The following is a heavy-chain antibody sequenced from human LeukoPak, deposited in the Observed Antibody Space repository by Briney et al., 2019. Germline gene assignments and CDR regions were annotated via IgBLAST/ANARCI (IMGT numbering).Heavy chain of an antibody. Sequence: GGSLRLSCAASGFTVSSNYMSWVRQAPGKGLEWVSVIYSGGSAYYADSVKGRFTISRDNSKNTLYLQINSLRAEDTAVYYCARTAVAGTVYFDYWGQGTLVTVSS. CDR3: ARTAVAGTVYFDY. CDR2: IYSGGSA. J-gene: IGHJ4*02. V-gene: IGHV3-53*01. D-gene: IGHD6-19*01. CDR1: GFTVSSNY.